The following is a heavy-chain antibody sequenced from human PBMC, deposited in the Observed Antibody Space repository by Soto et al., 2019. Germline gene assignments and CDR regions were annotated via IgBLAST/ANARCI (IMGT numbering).Heavy chain of an antibody. CDR2: ISSDGNTT. CDR1: GFTFSSYS. J-gene: IGHJ2*01. Sequence: QVQLVESGGGVVQPGNSLRLSCAGSGFTFSSYSIHWVRQPPGKGLEWVTGISSDGNTTFYPDSVKGRFTISRDNSKNIVYLQMNSLGAEDTAAYYCTREVVIPYWYFDLWGRGTLVTVSS. V-gene: IGHV3-30-3*01. CDR3: TREVVIPYWYFDL. D-gene: IGHD2-21*01.